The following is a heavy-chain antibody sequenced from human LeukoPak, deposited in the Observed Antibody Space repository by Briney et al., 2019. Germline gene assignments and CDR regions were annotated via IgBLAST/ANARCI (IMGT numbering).Heavy chain of an antibody. Sequence: ASVKVSCKASGYTFTGYYMHWVRQAPGQVLEWMGWINPNSGGTNFGPKFHGRVSMTRDTPVNTVYMELNSLRSDDTAVYYCARGDKKENLSGPSGYFDPWGQGTLVTVSS. CDR3: ARGDKKENLSGPSGYFDP. D-gene: IGHD3-10*01. V-gene: IGHV1-2*02. CDR1: GYTFTGYY. CDR2: INPNSGGT. J-gene: IGHJ5*02.